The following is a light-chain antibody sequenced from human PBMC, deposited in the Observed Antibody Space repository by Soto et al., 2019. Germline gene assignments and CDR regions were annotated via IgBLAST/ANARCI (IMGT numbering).Light chain of an antibody. J-gene: IGKJ2*01. CDR1: QSVRNL. V-gene: IGKV1-5*03. CDR3: QHYNSSYT. CDR2: KAS. Sequence: DTQVTQSPSTLSASVGDRVTITCRASQSVRNLLAWYQLKPGKAPKLLIYKASTLESGLPSRFSGTGSGTEFTLTISSLQPDDFATYYCQHYNSSYTFGQGTKLEIK.